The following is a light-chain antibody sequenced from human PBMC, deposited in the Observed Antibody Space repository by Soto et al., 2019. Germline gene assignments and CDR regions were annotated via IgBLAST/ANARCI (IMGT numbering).Light chain of an antibody. Sequence: QSVLTQPPSVSGAPGQRVTLSCTGNTSNLGAGYDVHWYQQLPGAAPKLVIFGNRNRPSGVPERFSGSKSGTSASLAITGLQAEDEADYYCQAYDNSLSVHVVFGGGTKLTVL. CDR2: GNR. CDR3: QAYDNSLSVHVV. V-gene: IGLV1-40*01. CDR1: TSNLGAGYD. J-gene: IGLJ2*01.